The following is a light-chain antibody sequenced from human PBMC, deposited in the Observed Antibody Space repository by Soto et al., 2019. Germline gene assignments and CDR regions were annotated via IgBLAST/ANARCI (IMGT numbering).Light chain of an antibody. CDR2: DVD. CDR1: SSDVGGYKF. CDR3: CSYAGSYVV. V-gene: IGLV2-11*01. J-gene: IGLJ2*01. Sequence: QSVLTQPRSVSGSPGQSVTISCTGTSSDVGGYKFVSWYQHHPGKAPKLMIYDVDKRPSGVPDRFSGSKSGNTASLTISGLQTEDEADYYCCSYAGSYVVFGGGTKLTVL.